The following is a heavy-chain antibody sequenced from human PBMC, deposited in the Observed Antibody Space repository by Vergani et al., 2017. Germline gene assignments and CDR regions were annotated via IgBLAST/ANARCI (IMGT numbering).Heavy chain of an antibody. CDR2: IIPILVIA. D-gene: IGHD6-13*01. Sequence: QVQLVQSGAEVKKPGSSVKVSCKASGGTFSSYTISWVRQAPGQGLEWMGRIIPILVIANYAQKFQGRVPITADKSTSPAYMELSSLGSEDTAVYYCARVAVAQQLVPGAKWFDPWGQGTLVTVSS. J-gene: IGHJ5*02. V-gene: IGHV1-69*09. CDR3: ARVAVAQQLVPGAKWFDP. CDR1: GGTFSSYT.